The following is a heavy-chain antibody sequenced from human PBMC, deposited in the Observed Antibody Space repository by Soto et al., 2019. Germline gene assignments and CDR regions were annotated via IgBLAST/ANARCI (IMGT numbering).Heavy chain of an antibody. J-gene: IGHJ4*02. CDR3: AKDRMGAGVRGYVDY. CDR2: ISYDGSNK. Sequence: QVQLVESGGGVVQPGKSLRLSCAGSGFTFSSYGMDWVRQARGKGLEGVAVISYDGSNKYYADSVKGRFHSSRDNSKNTPYLQMSSLRADDTAVYYCAKDRMGAGVRGYVDYWGQGTMGTVSS. V-gene: IGHV3-30*18. CDR1: GFTFSSYG. D-gene: IGHD3-10*01.